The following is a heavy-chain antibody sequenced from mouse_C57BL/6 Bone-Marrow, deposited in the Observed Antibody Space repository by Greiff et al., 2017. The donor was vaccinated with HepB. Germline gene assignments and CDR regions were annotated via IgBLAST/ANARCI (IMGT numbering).Heavy chain of an antibody. D-gene: IGHD2-9*01. J-gene: IGHJ3*01. Sequence: EVQVVESGGGLVKPGGSLKLSCAASGFTFSDYGMHWVRQAPEKGLEWVAYISSGSSTIYYADTVKGRFTISRDNAKNTLFLQMTSLRSEDTAMYYCARRTYYGYAWFAYWGQGTLVTVSA. V-gene: IGHV5-17*01. CDR3: ARRTYYGYAWFAY. CDR1: GFTFSDYG. CDR2: ISSGSSTI.